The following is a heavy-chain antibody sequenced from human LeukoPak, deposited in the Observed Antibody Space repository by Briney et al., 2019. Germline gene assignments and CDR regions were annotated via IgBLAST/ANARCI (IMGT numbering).Heavy chain of an antibody. CDR3: ARERRFLTSPYYYDSSAPRWFDP. CDR2: IKQDGSEK. Sequence: GGSPRLSCAASGFTFSSYWMSWVRQAPGKGLEWVANIKQDGSEKYYVDSVKGRFTISRDNAKNSLYLQMNSLRAEDTAVYYCARERRFLTSPYYYDSSAPRWFDPWGQGTLVTVSS. D-gene: IGHD3-22*01. J-gene: IGHJ5*02. CDR1: GFTFSSYW. V-gene: IGHV3-7*01.